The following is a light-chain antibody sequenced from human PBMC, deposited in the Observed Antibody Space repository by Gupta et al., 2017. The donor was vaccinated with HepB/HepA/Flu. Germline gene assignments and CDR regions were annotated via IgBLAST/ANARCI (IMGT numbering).Light chain of an antibody. CDR1: QSISNL. CDR2: KAS. V-gene: IGKV1-5*03. J-gene: IGKJ1*01. CDR3: QEYSGSSWT. Sequence: DIQMTQSPSTLSASVGDRVTITCRASQSISNLLAWYQQKPGKVPNLLIYKASSLESGVPSRFSGSGSGTEFTLTISSLQPDDFATYYCQEYSGSSWTFGQGTKVEIK.